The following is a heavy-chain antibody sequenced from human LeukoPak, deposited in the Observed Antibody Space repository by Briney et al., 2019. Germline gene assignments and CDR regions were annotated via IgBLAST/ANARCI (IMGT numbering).Heavy chain of an antibody. D-gene: IGHD3-22*01. Sequence: SGGSLRLSCAASGFTFSDYAMSWVRQASGKGLEWVSTISDNGGGTYYADSVKGRFTISRDNSKNTLFLQMNSLRAEDSAVYYCATDREGDPSAYYLVGGQGTLITVSS. V-gene: IGHV3-23*01. CDR1: GFTFSDYA. CDR3: ATDREGDPSAYYLV. J-gene: IGHJ4*02. CDR2: ISDNGGGT.